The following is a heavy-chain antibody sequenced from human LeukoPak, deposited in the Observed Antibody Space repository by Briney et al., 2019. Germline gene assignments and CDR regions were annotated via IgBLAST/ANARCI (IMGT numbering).Heavy chain of an antibody. CDR2: IWYDGSNK. CDR3: ARASSLRYFDR. Sequence: GGSLRLSCAASGFTFSSYGMHRVRQAPGKGLEWVAVIWYDGSNKYYADSVKGRFTISRDNSKNTLYLQMNSLRAEDTAVYYCARASSLRYFDRWGQGTLVTVSS. CDR1: GFTFSSYG. D-gene: IGHD3-9*01. V-gene: IGHV3-33*01. J-gene: IGHJ4*02.